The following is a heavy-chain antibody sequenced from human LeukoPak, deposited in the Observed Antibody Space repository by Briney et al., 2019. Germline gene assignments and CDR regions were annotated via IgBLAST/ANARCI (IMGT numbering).Heavy chain of an antibody. CDR1: GVSFNDYY. D-gene: IGHD4-17*01. J-gene: IGHJ4*02. Sequence: SETLSLTCAVSGVSFNDYYWSWVRQTPGKGLEWIGEINHSGYTNDSPSLKSRVTLSIDTSRKQFSLNLRSVTVADTGIYYCTRMTTGRDYWGQGTLVTVSS. CDR3: TRMTTGRDY. V-gene: IGHV4-34*01. CDR2: INHSGYT.